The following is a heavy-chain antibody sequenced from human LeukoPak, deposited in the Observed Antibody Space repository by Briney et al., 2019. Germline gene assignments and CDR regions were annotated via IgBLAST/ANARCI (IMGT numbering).Heavy chain of an antibody. CDR1: GYSISSGYY. CDR2: IYQSGSA. Sequence: SETLSLTCSVSGYSISSGYYWGWIRQPPGKGLEWIGSIYQSGSAFYNPSLKSRVTISVDTSKNEFSLKLSSVTAADTAVYYCARDLNNWNPNWFDPWGQGTLVTVSS. CDR3: ARDLNNWNPNWFDP. D-gene: IGHD1-20*01. V-gene: IGHV4-38-2*02. J-gene: IGHJ5*02.